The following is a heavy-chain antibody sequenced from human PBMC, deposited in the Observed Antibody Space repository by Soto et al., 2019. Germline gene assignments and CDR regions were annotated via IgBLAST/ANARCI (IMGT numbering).Heavy chain of an antibody. D-gene: IGHD3-16*01. CDR2: TYYRGNT. CDR3: ARHGHWAPLDD. V-gene: IGHV4-39*01. Sequence: SETLSLTCTVSGGSISSSSFYWVWLRQPPGEGLEWIGSTYYRGNTYYNSSLRSRVTLSVDTSKNQFSLKLSSVTAADTAVYYCARHGHWAPLDDWGQGTLVTVSS. CDR1: GGSISSSSFY. J-gene: IGHJ4*02.